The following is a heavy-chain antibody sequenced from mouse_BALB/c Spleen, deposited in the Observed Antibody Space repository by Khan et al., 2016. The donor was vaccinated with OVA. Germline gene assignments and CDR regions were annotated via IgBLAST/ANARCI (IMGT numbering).Heavy chain of an antibody. J-gene: IGHJ3*01. D-gene: IGHD1-1*01. CDR1: GYTFTSYW. Sequence: QVQLKESGAELAKPGASVKMSCKASGYTFTSYWMHWVKQRPGQGLEWIGYINPSTGYTAYNQTFKDKATLTADKSSSTAYMQLSSLTSEDSAVYYCEINGSSSAWFTYWGQGNLVTVAA. V-gene: IGHV1-7*01. CDR2: INPSTGYT. CDR3: EINGSSSAWFTY.